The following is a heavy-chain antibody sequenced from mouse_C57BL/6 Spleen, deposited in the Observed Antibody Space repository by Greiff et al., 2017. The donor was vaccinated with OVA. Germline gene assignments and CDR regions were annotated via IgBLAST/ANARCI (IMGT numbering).Heavy chain of an antibody. CDR1: GYAFSSFW. V-gene: IGHV1-82*01. J-gene: IGHJ3*01. CDR2: IYPGDGDT. D-gene: IGHD1-1*01. Sequence: VMLVESGPELVKPGASVKISCKASGYAFSSFWMNWVKQRPGKGLEWIGRIYPGDGDTNYNGKFKGKATLTADKSSSTAYMQLSSLTSEDSAVYFCARDYYGNWFAYWGQGTLVTVSA. CDR3: ARDYYGNWFAY.